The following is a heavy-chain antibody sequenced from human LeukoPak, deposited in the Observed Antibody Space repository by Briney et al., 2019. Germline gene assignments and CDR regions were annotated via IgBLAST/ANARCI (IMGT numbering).Heavy chain of an antibody. Sequence: GGCLRLSCAASGFTFSSYGMHWVRQAPGKGLEWVAFIRYDGSNKYYADSVKGRFTISRDNSKNTLYLQMNSLRAEDTAVYYCAKIPVDTAMANVDYWGQGTLVTVSS. J-gene: IGHJ4*02. CDR1: GFTFSSYG. CDR3: AKIPVDTAMANVDY. D-gene: IGHD5-18*01. V-gene: IGHV3-30*02. CDR2: IRYDGSNK.